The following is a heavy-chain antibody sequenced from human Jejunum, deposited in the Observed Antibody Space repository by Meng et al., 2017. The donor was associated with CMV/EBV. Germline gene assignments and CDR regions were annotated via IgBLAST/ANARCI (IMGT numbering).Heavy chain of an antibody. J-gene: IGHJ5*02. D-gene: IGHD2-21*01. CDR2: MRTDGSNK. Sequence: GFTFSAYGMHWVRQAPSKGLEWVAFMRTDGSNKFYGDSVKGRFTISRDNSRNTLFLQMTGLRGEDTAVYYCARVLWFAEQYNWFDLWGQGTPVTVSS. V-gene: IGHV3-30*02. CDR3: ARVLWFAEQYNWFDL. CDR1: GFTFSAYG.